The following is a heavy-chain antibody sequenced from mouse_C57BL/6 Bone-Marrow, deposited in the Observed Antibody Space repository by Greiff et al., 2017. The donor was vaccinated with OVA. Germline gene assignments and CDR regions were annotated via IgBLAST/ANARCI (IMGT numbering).Heavy chain of an antibody. J-gene: IGHJ4*01. CDR3: ARVYDGYPGYAMDY. CDR1: GYTFTDYN. Sequence: EVQLVESGPELVKPGASVKMSCKASGYTFTDYNMHWVKQSHGKSLEWIGYINPNNGGTSYNQKFKGKATLTVNKSSSTAYMELRSLTSEDSAVYYGARVYDGYPGYAMDYWGQGTSVTVSS. D-gene: IGHD2-3*01. CDR2: INPNNGGT. V-gene: IGHV1-22*01.